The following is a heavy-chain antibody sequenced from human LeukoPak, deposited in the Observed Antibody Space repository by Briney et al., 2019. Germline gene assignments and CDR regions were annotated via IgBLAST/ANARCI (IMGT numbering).Heavy chain of an antibody. CDR2: INAGNGHT. J-gene: IGHJ4*02. Sequence: GASVKVSCKTSAYSFTPYAMHWVRQAPGQRLEWMGWINAGNGHTKYSQEFQGRLTITRDTSANIVYMDLSSLRSEDMAFYYCARERGEFGGSYFLDYWGQGTLVTVSS. V-gene: IGHV1-3*03. D-gene: IGHD1-26*01. CDR3: ARERGEFGGSYFLDY. CDR1: AYSFTPYA.